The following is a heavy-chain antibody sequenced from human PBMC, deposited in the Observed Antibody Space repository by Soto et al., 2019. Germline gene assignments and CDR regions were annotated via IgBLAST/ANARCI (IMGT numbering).Heavy chain of an antibody. D-gene: IGHD3-9*01. CDR2: INPNSGGT. CDR3: AREELRPIRYFDWLPRPNSKYGMDV. Sequence: GASVKVSCKASGYTFTGYYMHWVRQAPGQGLEWMGWINPNSGGTNYAQKFQGWVTMTRDTSISTAYMELSRLRSDDTAVYYCAREELRPIRYFDWLPRPNSKYGMDVWGQGTMVTVSS. CDR1: GYTFTGYY. V-gene: IGHV1-2*04. J-gene: IGHJ6*02.